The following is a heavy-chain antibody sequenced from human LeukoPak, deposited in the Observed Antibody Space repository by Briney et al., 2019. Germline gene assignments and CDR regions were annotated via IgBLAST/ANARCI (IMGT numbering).Heavy chain of an antibody. J-gene: IGHJ5*02. D-gene: IGHD3-10*01. CDR2: YYSGNT. CDR3: TRHKRGSSTDWFDP. V-gene: IGHV4-59*08. Sequence: SETLSLTCTVSGGLISSDYWRWIRHPPGKGLVWVGIYYSGNTKHNPSLKSRVSISVDTSKSQFSLKLSSVTAADTAMYYCTRHKRGSSTDWFDPWGQGTLVTVSA. CDR1: GGLISSDY.